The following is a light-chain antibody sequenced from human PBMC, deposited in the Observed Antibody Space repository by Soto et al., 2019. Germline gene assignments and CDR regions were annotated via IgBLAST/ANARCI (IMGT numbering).Light chain of an antibody. V-gene: IGKV3-20*01. Sequence: EIVWTQSPGTLSLSPGDRATLSCRVSQTVSDNSLGWYQQKPGQAPRLLIYGATTRATGIPDRFSGSGSGTDFTLTISRLEPEDFAVYYCQQYGSPPFTFGGGTKVEIK. CDR2: GAT. CDR3: QQYGSPPFT. J-gene: IGKJ4*01. CDR1: QTVSDNS.